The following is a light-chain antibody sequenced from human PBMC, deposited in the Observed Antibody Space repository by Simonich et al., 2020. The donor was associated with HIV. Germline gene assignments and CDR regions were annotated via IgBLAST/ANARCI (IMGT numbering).Light chain of an antibody. CDR3: QQYDRSPTWT. CDR2: GAS. V-gene: IGKV3-20*01. CDR1: QGVSSNS. Sequence: EIVLTQSPGTLSLSPGERATLSCRASQGVSSNSLAWYQQKPGQAPRLLIYGASSRATGIPDRFSGSGSGTDFTLTINRLEPEEFAVYYCQQYDRSPTWTFGQGTKVEIK. J-gene: IGKJ1*01.